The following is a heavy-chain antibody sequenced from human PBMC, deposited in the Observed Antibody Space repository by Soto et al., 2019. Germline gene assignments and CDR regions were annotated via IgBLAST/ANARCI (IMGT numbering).Heavy chain of an antibody. Sequence: ASVKVSCKASGYTFTSYYMHWVRQAPGQWLEWMGIINPSGGSTSYAQKFQGRVTMTRDTSTSTVYMELSSLRSEDTAVYYCARGGLAMVRGVRYYYYYYMDVWGKGTTVTVSS. J-gene: IGHJ6*03. CDR1: GYTFTSYY. D-gene: IGHD3-10*01. V-gene: IGHV1-46*01. CDR3: ARGGLAMVRGVRYYYYYYMDV. CDR2: INPSGGST.